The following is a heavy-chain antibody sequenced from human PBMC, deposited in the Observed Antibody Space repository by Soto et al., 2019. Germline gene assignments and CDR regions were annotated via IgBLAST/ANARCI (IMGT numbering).Heavy chain of an antibody. CDR1: GYTFTSYG. V-gene: IGHV1-18*04. J-gene: IGHJ6*02. Sequence: ASVKVSCKASGYTFTSYGISWVRQAPGQGLEWMGWISPYNGNTNYAQKLQGRVTMTTDTSTTTAYMELRSLRSDDTAVYYYGSGSSSPGGMDVWGQGTTVTVSS. CDR2: ISPYNGNT. CDR3: GSGSSSPGGMDV. D-gene: IGHD3-10*01.